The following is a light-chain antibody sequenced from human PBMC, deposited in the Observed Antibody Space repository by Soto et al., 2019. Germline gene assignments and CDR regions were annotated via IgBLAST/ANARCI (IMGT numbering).Light chain of an antibody. CDR2: DAS. J-gene: IGKJ4*01. CDR1: QSVDSY. Sequence: EIVLTQSPDTLSLSPGERATLSCRASQSVDSYVGWYQQKPGQAPRLLIYDASHRATGIPARFSGSGSGTDFPLTISSLEPEDFAVYYCQQRLNWPLTFGGGTNVEI. V-gene: IGKV3-11*01. CDR3: QQRLNWPLT.